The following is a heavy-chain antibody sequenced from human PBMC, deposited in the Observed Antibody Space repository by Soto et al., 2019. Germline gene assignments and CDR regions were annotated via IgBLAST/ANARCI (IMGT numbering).Heavy chain of an antibody. CDR1: GFTVSSNY. D-gene: IGHD4-17*01. J-gene: IGHJ4*02. CDR2: IYSGGST. CDR3: AREIDDYGDYPDY. Sequence: GGSLRLSCAASGFTVSSNYMSWVRQAPGKGLEWVSVIYSGGSTYYADSVKGRFTISRDNSENTLYLQMNSLRAEDTAVYYCAREIDDYGDYPDYWGQGTLVTVSS. V-gene: IGHV3-66*01.